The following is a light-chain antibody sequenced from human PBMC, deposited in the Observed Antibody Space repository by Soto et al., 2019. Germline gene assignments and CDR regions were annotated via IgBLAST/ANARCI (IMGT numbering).Light chain of an antibody. Sequence: QSALTQPPSASGTPGQRVTISCSGSSSNIGSNTVNWYQQLPGTAPNLLIYTNNQRPSGVPDRFSGSKSGTSASLAISWLQSEDEADYYCAAWDDSLNGYVFGTGTKVTVL. J-gene: IGLJ1*01. CDR1: SSNIGSNT. V-gene: IGLV1-44*01. CDR3: AAWDDSLNGYV. CDR2: TNN.